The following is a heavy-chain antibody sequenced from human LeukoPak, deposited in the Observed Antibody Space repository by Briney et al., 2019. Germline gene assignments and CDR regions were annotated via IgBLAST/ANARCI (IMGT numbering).Heavy chain of an antibody. Sequence: ASVKVSCKASGYTFTSYGISWVRQAPGQGLEWMGWISAYNGNTNYAQKLQGRVTMTTYTSTSTAYMELRSLRSDDTAVYYCARDSSGWYAAYYFDYWGQGTLVTVSS. D-gene: IGHD6-19*01. J-gene: IGHJ4*02. V-gene: IGHV1-18*01. CDR3: ARDSSGWYAAYYFDY. CDR1: GYTFTSYG. CDR2: ISAYNGNT.